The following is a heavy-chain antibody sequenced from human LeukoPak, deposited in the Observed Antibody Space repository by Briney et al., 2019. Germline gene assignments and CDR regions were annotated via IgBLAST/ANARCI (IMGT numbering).Heavy chain of an antibody. CDR1: GFTFSSYS. CDR3: ARDSVVATIVDWFDP. Sequence: GGSPRLSCAASGFTFSSYSMNWVRQAPGKGLEWVSSISSSSSYIYYAHSVKGRFTISRDNAKNSLYLQMNSLRAEDTAVYYCARDSVVATIVDWFDPWGQGTLVTVSS. V-gene: IGHV3-21*01. J-gene: IGHJ5*02. CDR2: ISSSSSYI. D-gene: IGHD5-12*01.